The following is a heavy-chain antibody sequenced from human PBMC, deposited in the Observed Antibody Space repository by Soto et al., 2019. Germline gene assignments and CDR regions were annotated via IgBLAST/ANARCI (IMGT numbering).Heavy chain of an antibody. CDR1: GFTFSSYS. V-gene: IGHV3-21*01. CDR2: ISSSSSYI. J-gene: IGHJ3*02. Sequence: EVQLVESGGGLVKPGGSLRLSCAASGFTFSSYSMNWVRQAPGKGLEWVSSISSSSSYIYYADSVKGRFTISRDNAKNSLYLQMNSLRAEDTAVYYGARDEVGGYDYDAFDIWGQGTMVTVSS. CDR3: ARDEVGGYDYDAFDI. D-gene: IGHD5-12*01.